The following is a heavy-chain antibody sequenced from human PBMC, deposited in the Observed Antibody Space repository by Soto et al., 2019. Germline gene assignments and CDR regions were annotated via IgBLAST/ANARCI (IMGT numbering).Heavy chain of an antibody. J-gene: IGHJ4*02. Sequence: SETLSLTCAVYGGSFSGYYWSWIRQPPGKGLEWIGEINHSGSTNYNPSLKSRVTISVDTSKNQFSLKLSSVTAADTAVYYCARIGPKRVSSGWYRKYFDYWGQGTLVTVSS. V-gene: IGHV4-34*01. D-gene: IGHD6-19*01. CDR1: GGSFSGYY. CDR3: ARIGPKRVSSGWYRKYFDY. CDR2: INHSGST.